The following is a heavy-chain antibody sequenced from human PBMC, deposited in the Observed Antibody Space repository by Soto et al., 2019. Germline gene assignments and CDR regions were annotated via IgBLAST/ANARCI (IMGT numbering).Heavy chain of an antibody. J-gene: IGHJ5*02. Sequence: ASVKVSCKASGGTFSSYAISWVRQAPGQGPEWMGGIIPIFGTANYAQKFQGRVTITADESTSTAYMELSSLRSEDTAVYYCARGFDYYDSSGPPGWNWFDPWGQGTLVTVSS. CDR1: GGTFSSYA. CDR3: ARGFDYYDSSGPPGWNWFDP. CDR2: IIPIFGTA. V-gene: IGHV1-69*13. D-gene: IGHD3-22*01.